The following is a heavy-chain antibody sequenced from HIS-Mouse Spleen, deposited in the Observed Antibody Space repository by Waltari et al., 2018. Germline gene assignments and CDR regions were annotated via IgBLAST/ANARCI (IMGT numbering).Heavy chain of an antibody. CDR3: AREIPYSSSWYDWYFDL. CDR2: IYYSGST. V-gene: IGHV4-39*07. J-gene: IGHJ2*01. Sequence: QLQLQESGPGLVKPSETLSLTCTVSGGSTSSSSYYLGWIRQPPGKGLEWIGSIYYSGSTYYNPSLKSRVTISVDTSKNQFSLKLSSVTAADTAVYYCAREIPYSSSWYDWYFDLWGRGTLVTVSS. CDR1: GGSTSSSSYY. D-gene: IGHD6-13*01.